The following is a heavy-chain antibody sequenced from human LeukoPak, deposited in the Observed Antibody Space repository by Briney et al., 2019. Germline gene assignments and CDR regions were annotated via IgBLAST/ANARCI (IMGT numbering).Heavy chain of an antibody. CDR1: GYSISSGYY. D-gene: IGHD6-13*01. J-gene: IGHJ4*02. CDR3: ARDSSLHYFDY. V-gene: IGHV4-38-2*02. Sequence: SETLALTCAVSGYSISSGYYWGWIRQPPGKGLEWIGSIYHSGSTYYNPSLKSRVTISVDTSKNQFSLKLSSVTAADTAVYYCARDSSLHYFDYWGQGTLVTVSS. CDR2: IYHSGST.